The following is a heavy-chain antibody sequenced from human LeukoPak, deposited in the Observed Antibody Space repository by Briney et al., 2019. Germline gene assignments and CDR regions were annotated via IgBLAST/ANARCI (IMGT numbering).Heavy chain of an antibody. J-gene: IGHJ4*02. CDR1: GYTFTTYD. D-gene: IGHD2/OR15-2a*01. CDR2: MNPNSGDT. CDR3: STDAGYCNSTTCSYYFDY. Sequence: GASVKVSCKASGYTFTTYDITWVRQAPGQGLEWMGWMNPNSGDTGFAQKFQGRVTMTEDRSGDTAYMQLSSLRSEDTAVYYCSTDAGYCNSTTCSYYFDYWGQGTLVTVSS. V-gene: IGHV1-8*02.